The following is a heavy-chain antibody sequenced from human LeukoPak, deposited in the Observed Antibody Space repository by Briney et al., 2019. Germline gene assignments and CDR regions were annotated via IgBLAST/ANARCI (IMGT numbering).Heavy chain of an antibody. D-gene: IGHD5-24*01. Sequence: GGSLRLSCAASGFSNYGMHWVRQAPGKGLVWVSRIHSDGSSTTYADSVKGRFTVSRDNAKNTLYLQMNSLRADDTAVYYCVRDAWMASTPLDYWGHGTLVIVSS. V-gene: IGHV3-74*01. CDR1: GFSNYG. J-gene: IGHJ4*01. CDR2: IHSDGSST. CDR3: VRDAWMASTPLDY.